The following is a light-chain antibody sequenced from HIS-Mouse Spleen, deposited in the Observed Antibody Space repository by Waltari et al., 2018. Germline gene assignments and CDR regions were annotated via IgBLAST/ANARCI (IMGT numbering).Light chain of an antibody. J-gene: IGLJ3*02. V-gene: IGLV3-25*03. CDR1: ALPKQY. CDR2: KDS. Sequence: SYELTQPPSVSVSPGQTARITCSGDALPKQYAYWYQQKPGQAPVLVIYKDSERPSGIPERFSGSSSGTTVTLTISGVQAEDEADYYCQSADSSGTGWVFDGGTKLTVL. CDR3: QSADSSGTGWV.